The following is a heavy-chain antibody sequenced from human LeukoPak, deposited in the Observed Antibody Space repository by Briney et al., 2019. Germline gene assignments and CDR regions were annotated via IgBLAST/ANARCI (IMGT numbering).Heavy chain of an antibody. J-gene: IGHJ4*02. D-gene: IGHD4-11*01. Sequence: SETLSLTCTVSGGSISSSSYYWGWIRQPPRKGLEWIGSIYYSGSTYYNPSLKSRVTISVDTSKNQFSLKLSSVTAADTAVYYCARRKYSKTYYFDYWGQGTLVTVSS. V-gene: IGHV4-39*01. CDR1: GGSISSSSYY. CDR3: ARRKYSKTYYFDY. CDR2: IYYSGST.